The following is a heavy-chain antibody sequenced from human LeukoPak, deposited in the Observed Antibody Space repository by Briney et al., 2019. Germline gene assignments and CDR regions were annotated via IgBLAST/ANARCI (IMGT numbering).Heavy chain of an antibody. CDR1: GFTFSRYA. CDR3: ARFLRDLDY. CDR2: ISTTSSSSYI. Sequence: GGSLRLSCAASGFTFSRYAMNWVRQAPGKGLEWVSSISTTSSSSYIHYADSMKGRFTISRDNAKSSLYLQMNSLRAEDTAVYYCARFLRDLDYWGQGTLVTVSS. V-gene: IGHV3-21*01. D-gene: IGHD2/OR15-2a*01. J-gene: IGHJ4*02.